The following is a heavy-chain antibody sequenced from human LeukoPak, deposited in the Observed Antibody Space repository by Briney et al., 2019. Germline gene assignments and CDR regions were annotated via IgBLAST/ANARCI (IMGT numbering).Heavy chain of an antibody. J-gene: IGHJ4*02. CDR2: MNPNSGNT. CDR1: GGTFSSYA. D-gene: IGHD4-23*01. V-gene: IGHV1-8*02. CDR3: ARSRYGGLDY. Sequence: ASVKVSCKASGGTFSSYAINWVRQATGQGLEWMGWMNPNSGNTGYAQKFQGRVTVTRNTSISTAYMELSSLRSEDTAVYYCARSRYGGLDYWGQGTLVTVSS.